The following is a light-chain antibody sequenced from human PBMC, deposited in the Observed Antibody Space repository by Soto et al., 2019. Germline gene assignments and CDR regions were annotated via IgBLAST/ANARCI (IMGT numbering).Light chain of an antibody. CDR2: LNSDGSH. V-gene: IGLV4-69*01. J-gene: IGLJ2*01. CDR3: QTWGTGTLV. CDR1: SGHSSYA. Sequence: QLVLTQSPSASASLGASVKLTCTLSSGHSSYAIAWHQQQPEKGPRYLMKLNSDGSHSKGDGIPDRFSGSSSGAERYLTISSLQSADEADYYCQTWGTGTLVFGGGTKITVL.